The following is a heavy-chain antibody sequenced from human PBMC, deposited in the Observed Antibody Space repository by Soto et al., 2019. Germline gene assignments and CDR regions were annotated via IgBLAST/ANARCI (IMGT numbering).Heavy chain of an antibody. J-gene: IGHJ4*02. D-gene: IGHD1-7*01. CDR1: GFTFSSYA. CDR3: AKGDIDWNYVY. Sequence: GGSLRLSCAASGFTFSSYAMSWVRQAPGKGLEWVSAISGSGGSTYYADSWKGRFTISGDNSKNTLYLKMNSLRAEDTAVYYCAKGDIDWNYVYWGQGTLVTVSS. V-gene: IGHV3-23*01. CDR2: ISGSGGST.